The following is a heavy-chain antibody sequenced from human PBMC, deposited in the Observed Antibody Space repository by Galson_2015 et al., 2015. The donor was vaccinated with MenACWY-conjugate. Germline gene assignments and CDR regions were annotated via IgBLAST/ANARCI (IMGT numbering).Heavy chain of an antibody. V-gene: IGHV3-48*04. J-gene: IGHJ4*02. CDR2: ISSSSLTTI. Sequence: SLRLSCAASGFTFSIYNMNWVRQAPGKGLEWISFISSSSLTTIYYADSVKGRFTVSRDNAENFLYLQMSSLRAEDTAVYYCARDLGTLYDTTWGQGIMVTVSS. CDR1: GFTFSIYN. CDR3: ARDLGTLYDTT. D-gene: IGHD3-22*01.